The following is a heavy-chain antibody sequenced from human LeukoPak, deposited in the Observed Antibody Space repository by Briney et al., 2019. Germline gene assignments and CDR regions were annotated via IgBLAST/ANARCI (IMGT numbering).Heavy chain of an antibody. J-gene: IGHJ5*02. CDR2: IYYSGST. CDR1: GGSIRSYY. Sequence: SETLSLTCTVSGGSIRSYYWSWIRQPPGKGLEWIGYIYYSGSTNYNPSLKSRVTISVDTSKNQFSLKLSSVTAADTAVYYCARDLNYYDSSGYWFDPWGQGTLVTVSS. CDR3: ARDLNYYDSSGYWFDP. V-gene: IGHV4-59*12. D-gene: IGHD3-22*01.